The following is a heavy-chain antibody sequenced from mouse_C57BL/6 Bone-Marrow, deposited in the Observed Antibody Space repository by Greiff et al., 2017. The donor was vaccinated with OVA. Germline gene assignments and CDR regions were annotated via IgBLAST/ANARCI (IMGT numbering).Heavy chain of an antibody. J-gene: IGHJ3*01. CDR3: ARDYGSSYVGSFAY. Sequence: EVQLQQSGPVLVKPGASVKMSCKASGYTFTDYYMNWVKQSHGKSLEWIGVINPYNGGTSYNQKFKGKATLTVDKSSSTAYMELHSLTSDDSAVYYCARDYGSSYVGSFAYWGQGTLVTVSA. CDR1: GYTFTDYY. D-gene: IGHD1-1*01. V-gene: IGHV1-19*01. CDR2: INPYNGGT.